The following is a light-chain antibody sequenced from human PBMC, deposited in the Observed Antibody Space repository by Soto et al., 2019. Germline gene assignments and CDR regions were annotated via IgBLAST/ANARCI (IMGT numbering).Light chain of an antibody. Sequence: QSVLTQPASVSGSPGQSITISCTGTSNDVGGYDLVSWYRHHPGKAPKLMIYEATKRPSGVSDRFSGSKSGNTASLTISALQAEDEADYSCCSFAGGATFVFGGGTKLTVL. V-gene: IGLV2-23*02. CDR2: EAT. J-gene: IGLJ2*01. CDR1: SNDVGGYDL. CDR3: CSFAGGATFV.